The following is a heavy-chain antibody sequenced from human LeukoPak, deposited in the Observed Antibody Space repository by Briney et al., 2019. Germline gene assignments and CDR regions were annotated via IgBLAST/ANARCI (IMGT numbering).Heavy chain of an antibody. V-gene: IGHV1-18*01. J-gene: IGHJ4*02. CDR3: ARDRLGGDLTGESLY. CDR2: ISAYNGNT. Sequence: ASVKVSCKASGYTFYNFGLNWVRQAPGQGLEWMGWISAYNGNTHYAQKFRGRLTMTTDTSTTTAYLELRSLIPDDTAVYYCARDRLGGDLTGESLYWGQGTLVTVSS. D-gene: IGHD4-17*01. CDR1: GYTFYNFG.